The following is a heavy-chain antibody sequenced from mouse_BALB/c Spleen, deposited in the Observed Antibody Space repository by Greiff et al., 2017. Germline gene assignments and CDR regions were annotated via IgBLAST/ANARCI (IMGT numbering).Heavy chain of an antibody. V-gene: IGHV14-3*02. CDR1: GFNIKDTY. J-gene: IGHJ2*01. CDR3: ARGYDYGGYFDY. D-gene: IGHD2-4*01. CDR2: IDPANGNT. Sequence: VQLQQSGAELVKPGDSVKLSCTASGFNIKDTYMHWVKQRPEQGLEWIGRIDPANGNTKYDPKFQGKATITEDTSSNTAYLQLSSLTSEDTSVYYVARGYDYGGYFDYWGQGTTLTVSS.